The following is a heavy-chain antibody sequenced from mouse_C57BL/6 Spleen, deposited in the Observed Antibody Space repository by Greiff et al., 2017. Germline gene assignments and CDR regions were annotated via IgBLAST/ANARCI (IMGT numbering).Heavy chain of an antibody. V-gene: IGHV1-59*01. CDR1: GYTFTSYW. Sequence: VQLQQPGAELVRPGTSVTLSCKASGYTFTSYWMHWVKPRPGQGLEWIGVIDPSDSYTNYNQKFKGKATLTVDTSSSTAYMQLSSLTSEDSAVYYCARGDLDYWGQGTTLTVSS. D-gene: IGHD3-3*01. CDR3: ARGDLDY. J-gene: IGHJ2*01. CDR2: IDPSDSYT.